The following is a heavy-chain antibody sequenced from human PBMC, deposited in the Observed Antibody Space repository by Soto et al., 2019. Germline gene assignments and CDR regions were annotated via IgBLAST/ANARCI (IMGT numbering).Heavy chain of an antibody. CDR3: ARPELDSSGPDDAFDI. CDR2: ISAYNGNT. V-gene: IGHV1-18*01. D-gene: IGHD6-19*01. CDR1: GYTFTSYG. J-gene: IGHJ3*02. Sequence: ASVKVSCKASGYTFTSYGISWVRQAPGQGLEWMGWISAYNGNTNYAQKLQGRVTMTTDTSTSTAYMELRSLRSDDTAVYYCARPELDSSGPDDAFDIWGQGTMVTVSS.